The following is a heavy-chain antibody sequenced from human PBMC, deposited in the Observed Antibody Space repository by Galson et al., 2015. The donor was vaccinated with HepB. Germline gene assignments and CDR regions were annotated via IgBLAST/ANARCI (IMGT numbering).Heavy chain of an antibody. Sequence: SVKVSCKASGYTFTSYGISWVRQAPGQGLEWMGWISAYKGNTNYAQKLQGRVTMTTDTSTTTAYMELRSLRSDDTAVYYCARAFSSGYYYYYGMDVWGQGTTVTVSS. CDR1: GYTFTSYG. V-gene: IGHV1-18*01. CDR2: ISAYKGNT. J-gene: IGHJ6*02. D-gene: IGHD3-22*01. CDR3: ARAFSSGYYYYYGMDV.